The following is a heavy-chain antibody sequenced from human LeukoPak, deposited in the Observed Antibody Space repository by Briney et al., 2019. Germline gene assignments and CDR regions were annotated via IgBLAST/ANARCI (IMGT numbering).Heavy chain of an antibody. CDR3: ARQYVTYGMDV. Sequence: SETLSLTCTVSGGSISSYYWSWIRRPPGKGLEWIGYIYYSGSTNYNPSLKSRVTISVDTSKNQFSLKLSSVTAADTAVYYCARQYVTYGMDVWGQGTTVTVSS. J-gene: IGHJ6*02. V-gene: IGHV4-59*08. D-gene: IGHD2-8*01. CDR2: IYYSGST. CDR1: GGSISSYY.